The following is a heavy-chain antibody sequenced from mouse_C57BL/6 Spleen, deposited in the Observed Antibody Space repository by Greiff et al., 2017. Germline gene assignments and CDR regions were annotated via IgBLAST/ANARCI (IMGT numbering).Heavy chain of an antibody. CDR3: ARDGKYGNYAWFAY. CDR2: INPSNGGT. CDR1: GYTFTSYW. V-gene: IGHV1-53*01. D-gene: IGHD2-1*01. J-gene: IGHJ3*01. Sequence: QVQLQQSGTELVKPGASVKLSCKASGYTFTSYWMPWVKQRPGQGLEWIGNINPSNGGTNYNEKFKSKATLTVDKSSSTAYMQLSSLTSEVSAVYYWARDGKYGNYAWFAYWGQGTLVTVSA.